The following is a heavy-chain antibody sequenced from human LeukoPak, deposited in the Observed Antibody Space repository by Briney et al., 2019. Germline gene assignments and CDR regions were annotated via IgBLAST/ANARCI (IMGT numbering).Heavy chain of an antibody. D-gene: IGHD2-2*01. V-gene: IGHV1-18*01. CDR3: ASSAWSQLLKH. CDR2: ISAYNGNT. CDR1: GYTFTSYG. J-gene: IGHJ1*01. Sequence: ASVKVSCKASGYTFTSYGISWVRQAPGQGLEWMGWISAYNGNTNYAQKLQGRVTMTTDTSTSTAYMELRSLRSEDTAVYYCASSAWSQLLKHWGQGTLVTVSS.